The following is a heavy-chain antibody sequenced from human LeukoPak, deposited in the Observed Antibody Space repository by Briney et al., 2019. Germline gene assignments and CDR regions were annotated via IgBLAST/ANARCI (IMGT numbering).Heavy chain of an antibody. V-gene: IGHV4-39*01. CDR3: ARRVVAAAEDTNYFDY. CDR1: GGSISSSSYY. J-gene: IGHJ4*02. D-gene: IGHD6-13*01. CDR2: IYYSGST. Sequence: SETLSLTCTVSGGSISSSSYYWGWIRQPPGKGLEWIGSIYYSGSTYYNPSLKSRVTISVDTSKNQFSLKLSSVTAADTAVYYCARRVVAAAEDTNYFDYWGQGTLVTVSS.